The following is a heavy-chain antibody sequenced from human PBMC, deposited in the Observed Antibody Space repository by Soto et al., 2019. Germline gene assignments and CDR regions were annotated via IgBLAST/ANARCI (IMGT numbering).Heavy chain of an antibody. Sequence: EVQLLESGGGLVQPGGSLRLSCAASGFTFSSYAMSWVRQAPGKGLEWVSAISGSGGSTYYADSVKGRFTISRDNSKNTLYLQMNSQRAEDTAVYYCATVGDWNYGRPYYNYGRDVWGQETTVAVSS. J-gene: IGHJ6*02. CDR1: GFTFSSYA. D-gene: IGHD1-7*01. CDR2: ISGSGGST. V-gene: IGHV3-23*01. CDR3: ATVGDWNYGRPYYNYGRDV.